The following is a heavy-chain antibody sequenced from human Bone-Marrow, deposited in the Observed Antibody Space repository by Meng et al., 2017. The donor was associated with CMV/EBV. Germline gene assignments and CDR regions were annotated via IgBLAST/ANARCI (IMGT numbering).Heavy chain of an antibody. CDR3: ARIGTYYDFWSELYGMDV. CDR1: GFTFSSYW. D-gene: IGHD3-3*01. Sequence: GESLKISCAASGFTFSSYWMHWVRQAPGKGLVWVSRINSDGSSTSYADSVKGRFTISRDNVKNSLYLQMNSLRAEDTAVYYCARIGTYYDFWSELYGMDVWGQGTTVTVSS. J-gene: IGHJ6*02. V-gene: IGHV3-74*01. CDR2: INSDGSST.